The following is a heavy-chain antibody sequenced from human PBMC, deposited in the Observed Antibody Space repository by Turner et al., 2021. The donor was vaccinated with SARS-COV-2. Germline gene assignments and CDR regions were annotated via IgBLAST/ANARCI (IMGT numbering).Heavy chain of an antibody. CDR2: IHPSGTT. D-gene: IGHD2-15*01. J-gene: IGHJ4*02. Sequence: QVQLQQWGAGLLKPSETLSLTSAVYGGSFSGYYWTWIRQPPEKGLEWFGEIHPSGTTYHNPSLKGRVTMSVDTSKNQFYLKVSSVTAADTAVYYCAKGDDSRKSGLLWGQGTLVTVSS. CDR1: GGSFSGYY. V-gene: IGHV4-34*02. CDR3: AKGDDSRKSGLL.